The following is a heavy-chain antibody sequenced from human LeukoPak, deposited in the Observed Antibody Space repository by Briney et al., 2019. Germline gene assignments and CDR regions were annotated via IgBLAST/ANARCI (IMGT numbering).Heavy chain of an antibody. CDR3: ARLAAAGIYYFDY. Sequence: SVKVSCKASGGTFSSYAISWVRQAPGQGLEWMGRIIPILGIANYAQKFQGRVTITADKSTSTAYMELSSLRSEDTAVYYCARLAAAGIYYFDYWGQGTLSPSP. V-gene: IGHV1-69*04. J-gene: IGHJ4*02. CDR1: GGTFSSYA. D-gene: IGHD6-13*01. CDR2: IIPILGIA.